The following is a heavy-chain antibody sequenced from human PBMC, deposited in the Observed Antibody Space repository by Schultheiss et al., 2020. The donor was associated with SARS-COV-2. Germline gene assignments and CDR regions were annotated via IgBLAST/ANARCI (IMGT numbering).Heavy chain of an antibody. Sequence: GGSLRLSCSASGFTFSSYAMHWVRQAPGKGLEYVSAISSNGGSTYYADSVKGRFTISRDNAKNTLYLQMNSLRAEDTAVYYCASDTAMARVWAFDIWGQGTMVTVSS. V-gene: IGHV3-64*04. CDR2: ISSNGGST. D-gene: IGHD5-18*01. J-gene: IGHJ3*02. CDR1: GFTFSSYA. CDR3: ASDTAMARVWAFDI.